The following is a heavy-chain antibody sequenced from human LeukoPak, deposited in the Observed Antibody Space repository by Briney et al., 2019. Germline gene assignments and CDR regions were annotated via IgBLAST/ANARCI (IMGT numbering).Heavy chain of an antibody. Sequence: GGSLRLSCAASGFTFSSYSMNWVRQAPGKGLEWVSSISSSSSYIYYADSVKGRFTISRDNAKNSLYLQMNSLRAEDTAVYYCASHSGNFDAFDIWGQGTMVTVSS. CDR3: ASHSGNFDAFDI. D-gene: IGHD1-26*01. J-gene: IGHJ3*02. CDR1: GFTFSSYS. V-gene: IGHV3-21*01. CDR2: ISSSSSYI.